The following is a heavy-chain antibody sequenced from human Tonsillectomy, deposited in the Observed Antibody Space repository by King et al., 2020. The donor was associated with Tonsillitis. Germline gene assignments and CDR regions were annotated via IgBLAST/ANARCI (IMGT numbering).Heavy chain of an antibody. V-gene: IGHV4-39*01. CDR2: MDYRGTI. D-gene: IGHD1-26*01. CDR1: GGSKRSSDHF. J-gene: IGHJ4*02. CDR3: ARYVSGGFDY. Sequence: LQLQESGPGVVKPSETLSLTCTVSGGSKRSSDHFWAWIRQPPGKGLEWIGYMDYRGTIFYNPSLKSRITISGGTSENRFSLKLSPVTAADTAVYFCARYVSGGFDYWGQGALVTVSS.